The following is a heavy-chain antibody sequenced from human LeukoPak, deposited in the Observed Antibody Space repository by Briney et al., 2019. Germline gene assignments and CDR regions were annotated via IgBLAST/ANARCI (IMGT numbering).Heavy chain of an antibody. CDR1: GFTFSSYW. D-gene: IGHD1-1*01. CDR3: ARGKTGTDYYYYYMDV. Sequence: GGSPRLSCAASGFTFSSYWMSWVRQAPGKGLEWVANIKQDGSEKYYVDSVKGRFTISRDNAKNSLYLQMNSLRAEDTVVYYCARGKTGTDYYYYYMDVWGKGTTVTVSS. J-gene: IGHJ6*03. V-gene: IGHV3-7*01. CDR2: IKQDGSEK.